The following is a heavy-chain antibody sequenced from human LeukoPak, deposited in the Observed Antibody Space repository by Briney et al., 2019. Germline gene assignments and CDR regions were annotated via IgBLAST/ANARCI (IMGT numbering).Heavy chain of an antibody. D-gene: IGHD6-19*01. CDR3: AKGIYSSGWSYFDY. CDR1: GFTFSNSA. J-gene: IGHJ4*01. Sequence: GGSLRLSCAASGFTFSNSAMSWVRQAPGKGLEWVSTLSGSGITTYYTDSVKGRFTISRDNSKNTLYLQMNSLRAEDTAVYYCAKGIYSSGWSYFDYWGHGTLVTVSS. V-gene: IGHV3-23*01. CDR2: LSGSGITT.